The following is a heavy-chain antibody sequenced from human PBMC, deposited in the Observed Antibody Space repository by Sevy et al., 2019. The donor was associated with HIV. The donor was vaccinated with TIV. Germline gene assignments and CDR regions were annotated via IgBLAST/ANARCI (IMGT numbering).Heavy chain of an antibody. CDR3: AGTLGDFWSGYFDY. CDR1: GFTVSSNY. Sequence: GGSLRLSCAASGFTVSSNYMSWVRQAPGKGLEWVSVIYSGGSTYYADSGKGRFTISRDNSKNTLYLQMNSLRAEDTAVYYCAGTLGDFWSGYFDYWGQGTLVTVSS. D-gene: IGHD3-3*01. CDR2: IYSGGST. J-gene: IGHJ4*02. V-gene: IGHV3-53*01.